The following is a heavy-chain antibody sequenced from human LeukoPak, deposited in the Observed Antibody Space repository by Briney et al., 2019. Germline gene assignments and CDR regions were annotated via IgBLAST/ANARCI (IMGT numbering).Heavy chain of an antibody. Sequence: GGSLRLSCAASGFTFSSYSMNWVRQAPGKGLEWVSSISSSSSYMYYADSVKGRFTISRDNAKNSLYLQMNSLRAEDTAVYYCARDTTSPLRFFDYWGQGTLVTVSS. J-gene: IGHJ4*02. V-gene: IGHV3-21*01. CDR1: GFTFSSYS. CDR2: ISSSSSYM. CDR3: ARDTTSPLRFFDY. D-gene: IGHD1-1*01.